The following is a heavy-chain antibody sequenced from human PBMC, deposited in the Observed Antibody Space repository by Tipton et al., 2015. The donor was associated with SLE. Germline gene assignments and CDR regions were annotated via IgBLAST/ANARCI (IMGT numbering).Heavy chain of an antibody. Sequence: TLSLTCTVSGDSISSVGYYWSWICQYPGKDLEWIGYIYYSGSTYFNPSLRSRVTISADKSISTAYLQWSSLRASDTALYYCARLYGTVSTFVDYWGQGTLVTVSS. D-gene: IGHD4-17*01. CDR1: GDSISSVGYY. J-gene: IGHJ4*02. V-gene: IGHV4-31*03. CDR3: ARLYGTVSTFVDY. CDR2: IYYSGST.